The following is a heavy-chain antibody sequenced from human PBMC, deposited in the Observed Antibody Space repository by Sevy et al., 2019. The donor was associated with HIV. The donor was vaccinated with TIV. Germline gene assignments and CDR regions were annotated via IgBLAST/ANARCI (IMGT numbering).Heavy chain of an antibody. Sequence: GESLKISCKGSGYKFTTYWIGWVRQMPGKGLEWMGIIYPGDSDTRYSPSFQGQVTISADKSILTTYLQLSSLEASDIAMYYSARQGQFGWFDPWGQGTLVTVSS. D-gene: IGHD3-3*01. J-gene: IGHJ5*02. CDR3: ARQGQFGWFDP. CDR2: IYPGDSDT. V-gene: IGHV5-51*01. CDR1: GYKFTTYW.